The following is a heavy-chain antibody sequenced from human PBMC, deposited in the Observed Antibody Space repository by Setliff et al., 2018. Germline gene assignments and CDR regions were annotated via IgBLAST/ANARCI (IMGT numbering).Heavy chain of an antibody. CDR3: ARDTRDKYDTSGYYLSFDS. D-gene: IGHD3-22*01. V-gene: IGHV1-69*06. CDR1: GDTFNTYT. J-gene: IGHJ4*02. CDR2: IIPLLETV. Sequence: ASVKVSCKASGDTFNTYTLSWVRQAPGQGLEWMGGIIPLLETVKYAQKFQGRLTITADKSTSTGYMELSSLRFEDTAVYYCARDTRDKYDTSGYYLSFDSWGQGALVTVSS.